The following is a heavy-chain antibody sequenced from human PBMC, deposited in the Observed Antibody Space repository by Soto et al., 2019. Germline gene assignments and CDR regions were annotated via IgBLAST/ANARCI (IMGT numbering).Heavy chain of an antibody. CDR3: TSSSWFGLLPGFDYYYYMDV. V-gene: IGHV3-73*01. J-gene: IGHJ6*03. CDR1: GFTFSGSA. Sequence: GGSLRLSCAASGFTFSGSAMHWVRQASGKGLEWVGRIRSKANSYATAYAASVKGRFTISRDDSKNTAYLQMNSLKTEDTAVYYCTSSSWFGLLPGFDYYYYMDVWGKGTTVTVSS. CDR2: IRSKANSYAT. D-gene: IGHD6-13*01.